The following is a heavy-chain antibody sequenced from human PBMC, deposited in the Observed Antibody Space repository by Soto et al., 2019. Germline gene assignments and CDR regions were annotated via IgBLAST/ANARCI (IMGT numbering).Heavy chain of an antibody. CDR1: GGTFSSYA. V-gene: IGHV1-69*01. CDR3: AREVTIFGVVTPLYYYYGMDV. Sequence: QVQLVQSGAEVKKPGSSVKVSCKASGGTFSSYAISWVRQAPGQGLEWMGGIIPIFGTANYPQKFQGRVTITADESTSTAYMELSSLRSEDTAVYYCAREVTIFGVVTPLYYYYGMDVWGQGTTVTVSS. CDR2: IIPIFGTA. J-gene: IGHJ6*02. D-gene: IGHD3-3*01.